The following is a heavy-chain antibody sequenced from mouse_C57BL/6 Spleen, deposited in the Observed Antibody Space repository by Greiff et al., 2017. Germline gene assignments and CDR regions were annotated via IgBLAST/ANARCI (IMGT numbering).Heavy chain of an antibody. D-gene: IGHD2-4*01. CDR3: AREDDYDGAMDY. V-gene: IGHV3-1*01. CDR1: GYSITSGYD. Sequence: EVKLEESGPGMVKPSQSLSLTCTVTGYSITSGYDWHWIRHFPGNKLEWMGYISYSGSTNYNPSLKSRISITHDTSKNHFFLKLNSVTTEDTATYYCAREDDYDGAMDYWGQGTSVTVSS. J-gene: IGHJ4*01. CDR2: ISYSGST.